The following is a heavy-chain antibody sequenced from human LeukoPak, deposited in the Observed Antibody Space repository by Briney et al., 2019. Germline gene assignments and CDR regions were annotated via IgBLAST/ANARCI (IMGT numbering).Heavy chain of an antibody. CDR2: IKQDGSEK. CDR3: AELGITMIGGV. V-gene: IGHV3-7*01. Sequence: PGGSLRLSCAASGFTFYNYYMNWVRQAPGKGLEWVANIKQDGSEKYYVDSVKGRFTISRDNAKNSLYLQMNSLRAEDTAVYYCAELGITMIGGVWGKGTTVTISS. CDR1: GFTFYNYY. D-gene: IGHD3-10*02. J-gene: IGHJ6*04.